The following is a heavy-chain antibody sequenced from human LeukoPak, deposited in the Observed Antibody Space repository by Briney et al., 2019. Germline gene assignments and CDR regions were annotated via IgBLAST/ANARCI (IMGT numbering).Heavy chain of an antibody. D-gene: IGHD3-16*02. V-gene: IGHV3-21*01. Sequence: GGSLRLSCAASGFTFSSYSMNWVRQAPGKGLEWVSSISSSSSYIYYADSVKGRFTISRDNAKNSLYLQMNSLRAEDTAVYYCARGENDYVWGSYRSFDYWGQGTLVTVSS. J-gene: IGHJ4*02. CDR1: GFTFSSYS. CDR3: ARGENDYVWGSYRSFDY. CDR2: ISSSSSYI.